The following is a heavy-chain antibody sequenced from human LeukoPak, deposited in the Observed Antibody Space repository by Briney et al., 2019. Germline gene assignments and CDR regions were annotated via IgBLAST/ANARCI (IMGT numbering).Heavy chain of an antibody. Sequence: AGGSLRLSFAASGFTFSDYYMSWIRQAPGKGLEWVSYISSGSTIYYADSVKGRFTISRDNAKNSLYLQMNSLRAEDTAVYYCARSPQYSSSPFDYWGQGTLVTISS. V-gene: IGHV3-11*04. CDR3: ARSPQYSSSPFDY. J-gene: IGHJ4*02. CDR1: GFTFSDYY. CDR2: ISSGSTI. D-gene: IGHD6-13*01.